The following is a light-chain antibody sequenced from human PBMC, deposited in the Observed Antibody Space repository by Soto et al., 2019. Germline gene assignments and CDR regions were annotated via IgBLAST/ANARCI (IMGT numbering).Light chain of an antibody. CDR3: CSYTTTSTLVV. CDR1: SRDVGGYNY. V-gene: IGLV2-14*01. CDR2: EVS. Sequence: QSALTQPASVSGSPGQSITISCTGTSRDVGGYNYVSWYQQHPGKAPKLVIYEVSTRPSGVSNRFSGSKSADTASLTISGLQAEDEARYYCCSYTTTSTLVVFGGGTKLTVL. J-gene: IGLJ2*01.